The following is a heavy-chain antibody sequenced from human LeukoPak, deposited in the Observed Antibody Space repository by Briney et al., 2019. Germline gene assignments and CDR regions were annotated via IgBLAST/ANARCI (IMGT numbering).Heavy chain of an antibody. CDR2: IYYSGST. D-gene: IGHD3-3*01. Sequence: SETLSLTCTVSGGSISSSSYYWSWIRQPPGKGLEWIGYIYYSGSTNYNPSLKSRVTISVDTSKNQFSLKLSSVTAADTAVYYCARVRGDFWSGYSRVYYYYYMDVWGKGTTVTVSS. CDR3: ARVRGDFWSGYSRVYYYYYMDV. CDR1: GGSISSSSYY. V-gene: IGHV4-61*01. J-gene: IGHJ6*03.